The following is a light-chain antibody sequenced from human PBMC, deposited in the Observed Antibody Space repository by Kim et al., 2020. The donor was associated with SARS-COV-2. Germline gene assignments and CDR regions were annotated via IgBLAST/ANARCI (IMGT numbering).Light chain of an antibody. V-gene: IGKV1-9*01. Sequence: SAPVGDRVAITCRASQDISSYLAWYQQKPGMAPKLLIYAASTLQTGVPSRFSGSESGTEFTLTISSLQPEDFAAYYCQQLSSYPRTFGGGTKLEI. CDR1: QDISSY. CDR3: QQLSSYPRT. CDR2: AAS. J-gene: IGKJ4*01.